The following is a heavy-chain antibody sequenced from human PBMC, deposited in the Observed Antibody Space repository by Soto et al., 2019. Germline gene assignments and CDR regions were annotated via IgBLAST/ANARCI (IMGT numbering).Heavy chain of an antibody. J-gene: IGHJ6*02. Sequence: PGGSLRLSCAASGFTLSRYWMDWVRQAPSKGLEWVAGITHDGSNKYYADSVKGRFTISRDNSKNTLYLQMNSLRAEDTAVYYCARDKERESSWYGYHSGMDVCGEGTTVTLSS. CDR2: ITHDGSNK. CDR1: GFTLSRYW. D-gene: IGHD6-13*01. CDR3: ARDKERESSWYGYHSGMDV. V-gene: IGHV3-30*03.